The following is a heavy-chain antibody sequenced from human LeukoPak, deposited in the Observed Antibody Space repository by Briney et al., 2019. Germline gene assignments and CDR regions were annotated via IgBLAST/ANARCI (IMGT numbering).Heavy chain of an antibody. CDR3: ARDLGIAAAGTSSD. V-gene: IGHV3-21*01. J-gene: IGHJ4*02. Sequence: GGSLGLSCAASGFTFSSYSMNWVRQAPGKGLEWVSSISSSSSYIYYADSVKGRFTISRDNAKNSLYLQMNSLRAEDTAVYYCARDLGIAAAGTSSDWGQGTLVTVSS. D-gene: IGHD6-13*01. CDR2: ISSSSSYI. CDR1: GFTFSSYS.